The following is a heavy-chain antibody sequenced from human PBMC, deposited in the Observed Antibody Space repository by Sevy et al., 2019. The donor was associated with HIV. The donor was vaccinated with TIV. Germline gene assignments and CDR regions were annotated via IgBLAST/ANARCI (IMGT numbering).Heavy chain of an antibody. Sequence: SETLSLTCSVSDDSISSSNYVWGWIRQPPGKGLEWIGSIYYTATTYYNPSLKSRFTLSVDTSKKQFSLKLSSVTAADTAVYYCARHGSWSFYFDYWGQRILVTVSS. D-gene: IGHD6-13*01. CDR2: IYYTATT. CDR3: ARHGSWSFYFDY. J-gene: IGHJ4*02. V-gene: IGHV4-39*01. CDR1: DDSISSSNYV.